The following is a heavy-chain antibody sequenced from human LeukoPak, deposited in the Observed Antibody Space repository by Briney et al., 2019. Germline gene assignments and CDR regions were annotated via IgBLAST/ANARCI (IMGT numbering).Heavy chain of an antibody. CDR1: GGSISSSSYY. J-gene: IGHJ4*02. Sequence: SETLSLTCTVSGGSISSSSYYRGWIRQPPGKGLEWIGSIYYSGSTYFNPSLKSRVTISLDTSKNQFSLGLSSVTAADTAVYYCARTIKAVTATDYWGQGTLVTVSS. CDR3: ARTIKAVTATDY. V-gene: IGHV4-39*07. D-gene: IGHD4-17*01. CDR2: IYYSGST.